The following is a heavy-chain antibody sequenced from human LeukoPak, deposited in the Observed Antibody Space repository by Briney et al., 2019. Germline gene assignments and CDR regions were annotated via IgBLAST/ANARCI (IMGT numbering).Heavy chain of an antibody. V-gene: IGHV3-23*01. CDR3: AKGRGFRVWDPWDN. CDR2: ITNSGENT. CDR1: GFTFSHYW. D-gene: IGHD3-16*01. Sequence: GGSLRLSCAPSGFTFSHYWMSWVRQAPGKGLEWVSGITNSGENTYYADSVKGRFTISRDNSKNTLFLEMNSLRVEDTAVYYCAKGRGFRVWDPWDNWGQGTLITVSS. J-gene: IGHJ4*02.